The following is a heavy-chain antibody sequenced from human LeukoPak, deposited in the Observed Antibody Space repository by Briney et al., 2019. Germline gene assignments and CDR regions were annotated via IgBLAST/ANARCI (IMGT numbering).Heavy chain of an antibody. CDR1: NCSISSHY. CDR2: IYTSGST. V-gene: IGHV4-4*07. Sequence: PSETLSLTCTVSNCSISSHYLSWIRQPAGKGLEWIGRIYTSGSTNYYPSLKSRLTMSIDTSKNQLSLRLTSVTAADTAVYYCARNRDSSGYYLGAFDIWGQGTTVTVSS. D-gene: IGHD3-22*01. CDR3: ARNRDSSGYYLGAFDI. J-gene: IGHJ3*02.